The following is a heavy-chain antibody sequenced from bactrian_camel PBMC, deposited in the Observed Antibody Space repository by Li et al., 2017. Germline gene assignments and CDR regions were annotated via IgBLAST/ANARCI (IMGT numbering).Heavy chain of an antibody. Sequence: VQLVESGGGLVQPGGSLRLSCAASQFTFSSYDMAWVRQAPGKGLEWVSSIKADASSTYVADSVRGRFTISRDNAKNTVYLQMNSLKPEDTAVYYCAADSDVGSWWGGNYWGQGTQVTVS. CDR2: IKADASST. J-gene: IGHJ4*01. CDR3: AADSDVGSWWGGNY. V-gene: IGHV3S40*01. CDR1: QFTFSSYD. D-gene: IGHD2*01.